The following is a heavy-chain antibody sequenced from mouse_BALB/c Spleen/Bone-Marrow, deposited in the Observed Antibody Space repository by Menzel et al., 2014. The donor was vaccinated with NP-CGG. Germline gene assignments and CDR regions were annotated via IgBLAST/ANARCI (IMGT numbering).Heavy chain of an antibody. Sequence: VQLQQSGPGLVQPSQSLSITCTVSGFSLTSYGVHWVRQSPGKGLEWLGVIWRGGSTDYNAAFISRLSISKDNSKSQVFFKMNSLQANDTAIYSCARKELGLNWYFDVWGAGTTVTVSS. D-gene: IGHD4-1*01. V-gene: IGHV2-2*02. CDR3: ARKELGLNWYFDV. CDR1: GFSLTSYG. J-gene: IGHJ1*01. CDR2: IWRGGST.